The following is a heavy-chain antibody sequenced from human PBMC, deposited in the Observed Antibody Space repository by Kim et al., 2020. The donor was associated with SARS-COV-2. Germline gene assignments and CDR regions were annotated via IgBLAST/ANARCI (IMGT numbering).Heavy chain of an antibody. V-gene: IGHV4-34*01. D-gene: IGHD6-13*01. CDR2: INHSGST. CDR3: AIISRGSSSWPVVDS. CDR1: GGSFSGYY. J-gene: IGHJ4*02. Sequence: SETLSLTCAVYGGSFSGYYWSWIRQPPGKGLEWIGEINHSGSTNYNPSLKSRVTISVDTSKNQFSLKLSSVTAADTAVYYCAIISRGSSSWPVVDSWGQG.